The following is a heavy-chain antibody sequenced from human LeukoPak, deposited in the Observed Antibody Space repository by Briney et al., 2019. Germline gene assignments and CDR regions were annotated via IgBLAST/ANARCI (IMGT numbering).Heavy chain of an antibody. CDR2: ISAYNGNT. V-gene: IGHV1-18*01. CDR1: GYTFTSYG. D-gene: IGHD3-10*01. Sequence: GASVKVSCKASGYTFTSYGISWVRQAPGQGLEWMEWISAYNGNTNYAQKLQGRVTMTRDTSISTAYMELSRLRSDDTAVYYCARGPTLWFGELPYWGQGTLVTVSS. J-gene: IGHJ4*02. CDR3: ARGPTLWFGELPY.